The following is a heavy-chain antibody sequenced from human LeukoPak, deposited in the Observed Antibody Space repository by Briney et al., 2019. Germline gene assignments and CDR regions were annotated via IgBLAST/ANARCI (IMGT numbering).Heavy chain of an antibody. V-gene: IGHV1-46*01. Sequence: ASVKVSCKASGYTFTSYYMHWVRQAPGQGLEWMGIINPSGGSTSYAQKFQGRVTMTRDMSASTVYMELSSLRSADTAVYYCARDYYYGSGSYYPFDYWGQGTLVTVSS. CDR1: GYTFTSYY. J-gene: IGHJ4*02. CDR3: ARDYYYGSGSYYPFDY. CDR2: INPSGGST. D-gene: IGHD3-10*01.